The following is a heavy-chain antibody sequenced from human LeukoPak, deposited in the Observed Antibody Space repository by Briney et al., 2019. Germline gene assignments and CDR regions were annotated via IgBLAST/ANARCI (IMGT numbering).Heavy chain of an antibody. Sequence: ASVKVSCKASGYTFTGYYMNWVRQAPGQGLEWMGWINPKSGGTNYAQKFQGRFTMTRDTSISTAYMELSRLRSDDTAVYYCARDSGYDWYGMDVWGQGTTVTVSS. J-gene: IGHJ6*02. D-gene: IGHD5-12*01. CDR2: INPKSGGT. V-gene: IGHV1-2*02. CDR3: ARDSGYDWYGMDV. CDR1: GYTFTGYY.